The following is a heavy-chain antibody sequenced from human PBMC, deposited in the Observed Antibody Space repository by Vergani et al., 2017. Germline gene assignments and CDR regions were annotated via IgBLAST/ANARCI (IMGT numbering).Heavy chain of an antibody. D-gene: IGHD1-1*01. CDR2: IYPADSDT. CDR3: ARHTTYTDS. Sequence: EVQLVQSGPEMRKPGESLKISCKGSEYSFGKYWIGWVRQMPGKGLEWMGIIYPADSDTRYSPSFQGQVTISADNSISTAFLQWDSLKASDTALYYCARHTTYTDSWGQGTLVTVSS. V-gene: IGHV5-51*01. J-gene: IGHJ4*02. CDR1: EYSFGKYW.